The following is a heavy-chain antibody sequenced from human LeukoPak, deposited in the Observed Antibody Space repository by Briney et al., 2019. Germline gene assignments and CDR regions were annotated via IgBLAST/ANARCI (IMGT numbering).Heavy chain of an antibody. CDR1: GFTFDDYA. CDR2: ISWNSGSI. J-gene: IGHJ4*02. CDR3: ARDRAARFDY. Sequence: GRSLRLSCAASGFTFDDYAMHWVRQAPGKGLEWVSGISWNSGSIGYADSVKGRFTISRDNAKNSLYLQMNSLRAEDTAVYYCARDRAARFDYWGQGTLVTVSS. V-gene: IGHV3-9*01. D-gene: IGHD6-6*01.